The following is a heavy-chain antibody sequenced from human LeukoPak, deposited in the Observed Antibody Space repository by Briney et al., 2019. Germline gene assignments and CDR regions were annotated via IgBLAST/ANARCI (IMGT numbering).Heavy chain of an antibody. V-gene: IGHV3-66*01. CDR2: IYSGGST. J-gene: IGHJ4*02. CDR1: GLTVSSTY. D-gene: IGHD3-3*01. CDR3: ARDLLEWYFDY. Sequence: GGSLRLSCAASGLTVSSTYMSWVRQTPGKGLEWVSVIYSGGSTYYADSVKGRFTTSRDNSKNTLYLQMNSLRAEDTAVYYCARDLLEWYFDYWGQGTLVTVSS.